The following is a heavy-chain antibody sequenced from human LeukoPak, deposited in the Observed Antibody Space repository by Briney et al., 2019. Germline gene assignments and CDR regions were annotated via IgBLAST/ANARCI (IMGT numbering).Heavy chain of an antibody. V-gene: IGHV4-4*02. CDR2: IYHSGST. Sequence: SETLSLTCAVSGGSVSSSSWWSGVRQPPGKGLEGIAEIYHSGSTNYNPSLKSRVTISVDKSKNQFSLKLTSMTAADTAVYYCARDPKYYDIVTAYSYYFDYWGQGTLVTVST. D-gene: IGHD3-9*01. CDR1: GGSVSSSSW. J-gene: IGHJ4*02. CDR3: ARDPKYYDIVTAYSYYFDY.